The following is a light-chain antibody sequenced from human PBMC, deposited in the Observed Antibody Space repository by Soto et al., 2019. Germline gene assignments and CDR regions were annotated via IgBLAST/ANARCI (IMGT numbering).Light chain of an antibody. J-gene: IGKJ5*01. CDR1: QSVNNNY. Sequence: ENVLTQSPDTLSLSPGEEATLSCRASQSVNNNYLAWYQQIPGQPPRLLIYGASSRATGIPDRFSGRGSGTDFTLTISRLEPEDFSVYYCQQYNNWPITFGQGTRLEN. V-gene: IGKV3-20*01. CDR3: QQYNNWPIT. CDR2: GAS.